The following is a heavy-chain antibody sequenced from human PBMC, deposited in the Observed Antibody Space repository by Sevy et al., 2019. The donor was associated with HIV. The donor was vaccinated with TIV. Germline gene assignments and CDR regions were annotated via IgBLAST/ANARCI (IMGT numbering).Heavy chain of an antibody. J-gene: IGHJ4*02. CDR3: ARENYVSGSYIDY. CDR2: SGRSGSP. Sequence: SETLSLTCTVSGVSISSSNFHWGWIRQSPGTGLEWVGNSGRSGSPHYNPSFRSRVTLSVDTSKNQVSLRLSSVTAADTALYYCARENYVSGSYIDYWGQGALVTVSS. CDR1: GVSISSSNFH. D-gene: IGHD3-10*01. V-gene: IGHV4-39*02.